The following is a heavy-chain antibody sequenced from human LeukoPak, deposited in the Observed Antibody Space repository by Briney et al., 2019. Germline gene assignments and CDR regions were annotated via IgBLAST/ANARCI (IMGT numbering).Heavy chain of an antibody. CDR2: ISGSGDNT. Sequence: GGSLRLSCAASGFSFSSYAMNWVRQAPGKGLEWVSTISGSGDNTYYTDSVKGRFTISRDNAKNTLYLQMNSLRAEDTAVYYCAKDFRIGYSAHFDYWGQGALVTVSS. CDR3: AKDFRIGYSAHFDY. V-gene: IGHV3-23*01. J-gene: IGHJ4*02. CDR1: GFSFSSYA. D-gene: IGHD2-21*01.